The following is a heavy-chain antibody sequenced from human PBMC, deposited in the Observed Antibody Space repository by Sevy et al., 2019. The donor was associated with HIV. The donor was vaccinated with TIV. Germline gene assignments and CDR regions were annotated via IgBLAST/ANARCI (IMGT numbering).Heavy chain of an antibody. V-gene: IGHV4-59*01. D-gene: IGHD6-19*01. J-gene: IGHJ6*03. CDR1: GGSISSYY. Sequence: SETLSLTCTVSGGSISSYYWSWIRQPPGKGLEWIGYIYYSGSTNYNPSLKSRVTISVDTSKNQFSLKLSSVTAADTAVYYCARERSRTVAGRSYMDVWGKGTTVTVSS. CDR2: IYYSGST. CDR3: ARERSRTVAGRSYMDV.